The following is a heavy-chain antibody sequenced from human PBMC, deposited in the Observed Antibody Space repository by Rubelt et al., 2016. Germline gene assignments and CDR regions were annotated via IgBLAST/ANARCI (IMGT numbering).Heavy chain of an antibody. J-gene: IGHJ4*02. D-gene: IGHD3-16*01. CDR2: INPSGTST. CDR1: GYTFISYN. Sequence: SGAEVKKPGASVKVSCKASGYTFISYNMHWVRQAPRQGPEWMGIINPSGTSTKYAQKFQGRVTLTTDTSTSTAYMELRSLRSDDTAVYYCARDGGAGILTFWGQGTLVTVSS. V-gene: IGHV1-46*01. CDR3: ARDGGAGILTF.